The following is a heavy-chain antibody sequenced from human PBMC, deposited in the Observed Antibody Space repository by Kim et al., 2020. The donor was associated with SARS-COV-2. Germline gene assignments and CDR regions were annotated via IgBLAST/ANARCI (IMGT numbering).Heavy chain of an antibody. V-gene: IGHV3-48*02. CDR1: GFTFSSYS. J-gene: IGHJ5*02. CDR2: ISSSSSTI. D-gene: IGHD6-13*01. CDR3: ARDGREAALLGYVFYP. Sequence: GGSLRLSCAASGFTFSSYSMNWVRQAPGKGLEWVSYISSSSSTIYYADSVKGRFTISRDNAKNSLYLQMNSLRDEDTAVYYCARDGREAALLGYVFYPWGQGTLVAVSS.